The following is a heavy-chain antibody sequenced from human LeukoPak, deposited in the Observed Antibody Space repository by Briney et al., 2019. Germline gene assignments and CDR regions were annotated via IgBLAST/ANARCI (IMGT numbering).Heavy chain of an antibody. CDR3: TTLTFGGVIVIDY. J-gene: IGHJ4*02. D-gene: IGHD3-16*02. CDR1: GFTFSNAW. CDR2: IKSKTDGGTT. V-gene: IGHV3-15*01. Sequence: GGSLRLSCAASGFTFSNAWMSWVRQAPGKGLEWVGRIKSKTDGGTTDYAAPVKGRFTISRDDSKNTLYLQMNSLETEDTAVYYCTTLTFGGVIVIDYWGQGTLVTVSS.